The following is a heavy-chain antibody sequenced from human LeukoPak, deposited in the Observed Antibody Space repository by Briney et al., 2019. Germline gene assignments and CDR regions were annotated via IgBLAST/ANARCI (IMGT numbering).Heavy chain of an antibody. Sequence: GGSLRLSCAASGFTFSSYGMHWVRQAPGKGLEWVAVISYDGSNKYYADSVKGRFTISRDNSKNTLYLQMNSLRAEDTAVYYCAKDLAVTPSPGYWGQGTLVTVSS. CDR2: ISYDGSNK. D-gene: IGHD2-21*02. V-gene: IGHV3-30*18. CDR1: GFTFSSYG. CDR3: AKDLAVTPSPGY. J-gene: IGHJ4*02.